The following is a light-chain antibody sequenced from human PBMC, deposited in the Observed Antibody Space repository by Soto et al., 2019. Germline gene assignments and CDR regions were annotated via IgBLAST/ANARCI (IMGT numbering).Light chain of an antibody. J-gene: IGLJ2*01. V-gene: IGLV2-11*01. Sequence: QSALTQPRSVSGSRGQSVTISCAGSSSDVAAYNFVSWYQHHPGKAPKVMIYDVSKRPSGVPDSCSGSRSGNTASLTISGLQAEDEADYYSCSYAGTYTLVSAGGTKVTVL. CDR3: CSYAGTYTLV. CDR1: SSDVAAYNF. CDR2: DVS.